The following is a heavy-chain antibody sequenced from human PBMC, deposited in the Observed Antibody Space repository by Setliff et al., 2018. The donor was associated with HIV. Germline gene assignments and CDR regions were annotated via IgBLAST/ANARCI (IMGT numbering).Heavy chain of an antibody. D-gene: IGHD1-26*01. Sequence: ASVKVSCKASGYTLTDFDTYWMRQASGQGLEWLGWINPKSGNTAHAQSFQGRVTLTTNTAISTVDMELSSLSSEDTAVYYCTRWIVGSSNIFAFDIWGQGTLVTVSS. J-gene: IGHJ3*02. CDR3: TRWIVGSSNIFAFDI. V-gene: IGHV1-8*01. CDR1: GYTLTDFD. CDR2: INPKSGNT.